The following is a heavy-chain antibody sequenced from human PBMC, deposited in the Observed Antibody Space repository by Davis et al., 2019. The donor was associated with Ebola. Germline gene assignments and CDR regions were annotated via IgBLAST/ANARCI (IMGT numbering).Heavy chain of an antibody. CDR1: GGSISSSSYY. D-gene: IGHD5-18*01. CDR3: ARGAVDTAMAYDY. CDR2: IYYSGST. Sequence: GSLRLSCTVSGGSISSSSYYWGWIRQPPGKGLERIGSIYYSGSTYYNPSLKSRVTISVDTSKNQFSLKLSSVTAADTAVYYCARGAVDTAMAYDYWGQGTLVTVSS. V-gene: IGHV4-39*07. J-gene: IGHJ4*02.